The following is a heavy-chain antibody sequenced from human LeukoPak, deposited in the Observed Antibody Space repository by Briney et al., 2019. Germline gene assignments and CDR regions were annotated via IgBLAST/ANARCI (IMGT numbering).Heavy chain of an antibody. D-gene: IGHD3-10*01. CDR2: IIPIFGTA. Sequence: WASVKVSCKASGGTFSSYAISWVRQAPGQGLEWMGGIIPIFGTANYAQKFQGRVTITADESTSTAYMELSSLRSDDTAVYYCARDSEVIYYFDYWGQGTLVTVSS. CDR3: ARDSEVIYYFDY. V-gene: IGHV1-69*13. J-gene: IGHJ4*02. CDR1: GGTFSSYA.